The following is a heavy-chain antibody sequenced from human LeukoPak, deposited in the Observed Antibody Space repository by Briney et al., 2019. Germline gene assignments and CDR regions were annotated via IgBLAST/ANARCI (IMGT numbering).Heavy chain of an antibody. CDR2: ISGSGGST. D-gene: IGHD3-3*01. CDR1: GFTFSSYS. Sequence: GGSLRLSCAASGFTFSSYSMNWVRQAPGKGLEWVSAISGSGGSTYYADSVKGRFTISRDNSKNTLYLQMNSLRAEDTAVYYCAKGSPYDFWSGYYADYWGQGTLVTVSS. V-gene: IGHV3-23*01. J-gene: IGHJ4*02. CDR3: AKGSPYDFWSGYYADY.